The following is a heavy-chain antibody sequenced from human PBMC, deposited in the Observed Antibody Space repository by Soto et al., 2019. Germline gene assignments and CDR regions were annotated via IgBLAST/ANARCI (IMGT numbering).Heavy chain of an antibody. J-gene: IGHJ3*02. CDR3: TRDTTYYYDSSGYGDSFDI. CDR1: GFTFGDYA. V-gene: IGHV3-49*03. D-gene: IGHD3-22*01. Sequence: GGSLRLSCTASGFTFGDYAMSWFRQAPGKGLEWVGFIRSKAYGGTTEYAASVKGRFTISRDDSKSIAYLQMNSLKTEDTAVYYCTRDTTYYYDSSGYGDSFDIWGQGTMVTVS. CDR2: IRSKAYGGTT.